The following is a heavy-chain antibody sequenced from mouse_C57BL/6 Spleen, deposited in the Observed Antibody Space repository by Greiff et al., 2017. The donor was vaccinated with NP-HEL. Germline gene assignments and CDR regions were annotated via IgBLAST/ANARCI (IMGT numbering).Heavy chain of an antibody. Sequence: QVQLQQPGAELVKPGAPVKMSCKASGYTFTSYWITWVKQRPGQGLEWIGDIYPGSGSTNYNEKFKSKATLTVDTSSSTAYMQLSSLTSEDSAVYYCARSGYGSSYDYAMDYWGQGTSVTVSS. CDR1: GYTFTSYW. V-gene: IGHV1-55*01. D-gene: IGHD1-1*01. CDR3: ARSGYGSSYDYAMDY. CDR2: IYPGSGST. J-gene: IGHJ4*01.